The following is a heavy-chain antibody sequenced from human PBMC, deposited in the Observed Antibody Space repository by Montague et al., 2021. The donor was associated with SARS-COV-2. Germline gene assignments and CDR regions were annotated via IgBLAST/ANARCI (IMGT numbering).Heavy chain of an antibody. CDR1: GASISSSSYY. Sequence: SETLSLTCTVSGASISSSSYYWGWIRQPPGKGLEWIGFKYYSGSTYYNPTLKSRVTIFVDTSKNQSSLKLSSVTAADAAVYYCATPPSSITVFDVVQGYYFDYWGQGTLVTVSS. J-gene: IGHJ4*02. V-gene: IGHV4-39*01. D-gene: IGHD3-3*01. CDR2: KYYSGST. CDR3: ATPPSSITVFDVVQGYYFDY.